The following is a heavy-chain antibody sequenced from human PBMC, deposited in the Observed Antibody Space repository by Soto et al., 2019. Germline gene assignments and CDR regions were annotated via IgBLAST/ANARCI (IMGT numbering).Heavy chain of an antibody. J-gene: IGHJ4*02. Sequence: GESLKISCAASGFSFSRHAMSWVRQAPGKGLEWVSVISFDGNIKYYTGSVKGRFTISRDNSKNTLHLQVNSLRTEDTALYYCARAPGHSVHSSGWQIDYWGQGTLVTASS. V-gene: IGHV3-30-3*01. CDR1: GFSFSRHA. CDR2: ISFDGNIK. D-gene: IGHD6-19*01. CDR3: ARAPGHSVHSSGWQIDY.